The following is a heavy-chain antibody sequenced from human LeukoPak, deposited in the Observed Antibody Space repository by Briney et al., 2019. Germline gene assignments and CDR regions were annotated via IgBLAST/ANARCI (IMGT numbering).Heavy chain of an antibody. Sequence: SETLSLTCTVSGGSISSYYWSWIRQPPGKGLEWIGYIYYSGSTNYNPSLKSRVTISVDTSKNQFSLKLSSVTAADTAVYYCAREGYYDYVWGSYRIIDYWGQGTLVTVSS. CDR1: GGSISSYY. V-gene: IGHV4-59*12. CDR2: IYYSGST. CDR3: AREGYYDYVWGSYRIIDY. D-gene: IGHD3-16*02. J-gene: IGHJ4*02.